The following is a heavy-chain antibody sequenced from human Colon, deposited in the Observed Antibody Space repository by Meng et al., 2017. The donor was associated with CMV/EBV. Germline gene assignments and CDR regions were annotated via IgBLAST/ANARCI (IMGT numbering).Heavy chain of an antibody. CDR1: GFIFGDYA. D-gene: IGHD3-3*01. CDR2: IIGSGFYT. V-gene: IGHV3-23*01. CDR3: ARGTQYSDFWSGFPY. J-gene: IGHJ4*01. Sequence: GGSLRLSCAASGFIFGDYAMTWVRQAPGKGLEWVASIIGSGFYTYYADSVKGRFIISRDNPRNTLDLQMCNLTAEDTALYYCARGTQYSDFWSGFPYWGHGTLVTVSS.